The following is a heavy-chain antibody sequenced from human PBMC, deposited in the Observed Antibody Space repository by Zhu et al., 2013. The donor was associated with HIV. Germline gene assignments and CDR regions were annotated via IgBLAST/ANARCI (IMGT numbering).Heavy chain of an antibody. CDR1: GGTFSSYA. D-gene: IGHD3-22*01. CDR3: ARDYRRYYYDSSGQPWAFDI. CDR2: IIPIFGTA. J-gene: IGHJ3*02. V-gene: IGHV1-69*06. Sequence: QVQLVQSGAEVKKPGSSVKVSCKASGGTFSSYAISWVRQAPGQGLEWMGGIIPIFGTANYAQKFQGRVTITADKSTSTAYMELSSLRSEDTAVYYCARDYRRYYYDSSGQPWAFDIWGQGTMVTVSS.